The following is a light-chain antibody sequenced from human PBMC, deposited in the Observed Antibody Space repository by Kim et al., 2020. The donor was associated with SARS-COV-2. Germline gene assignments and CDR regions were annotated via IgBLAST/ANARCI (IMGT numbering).Light chain of an antibody. V-gene: IGKV1-5*03. J-gene: IGKJ1*01. Sequence: SASVGDRVTITCQASQSMSSWLGWYQQKPGKAPKLLIYKAISLESGVPTRFSGSGSGTEFTLTISSLQPDDFATYYCQQYNSYWTYGQGTKVDIK. CDR2: KAI. CDR1: QSMSSW. CDR3: QQYNSYWT.